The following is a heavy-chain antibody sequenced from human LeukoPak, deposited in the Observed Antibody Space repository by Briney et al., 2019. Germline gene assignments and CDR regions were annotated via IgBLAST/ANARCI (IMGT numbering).Heavy chain of an antibody. CDR2: INPSGGST. V-gene: IGHV1-46*01. D-gene: IGHD1-26*01. Sequence: ASVKVSCKASGYTFTSYNMHWVRQAPGQGLEWVGIINPSGGSTSYAQKFQGRVTMTRDMSTSTVYMELSSLRSEDTAVYYCARDHVVGATTALDYWGQGTLVTASS. CDR1: GYTFTSYN. CDR3: ARDHVVGATTALDY. J-gene: IGHJ4*02.